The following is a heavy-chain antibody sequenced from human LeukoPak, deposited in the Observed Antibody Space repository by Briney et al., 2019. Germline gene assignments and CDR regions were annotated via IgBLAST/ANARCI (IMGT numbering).Heavy chain of an antibody. Sequence: PGGSLRLSCAASRFTLSTYWMSWVRQAPGKGLEWVAHIKQDGSQEYYVDSVKGRFTISRDSAKNSLYLQMNSLRAEDTAVYYCAKARRCGAYFCFDYWGQGTLVTVSS. CDR3: AKARRCGAYFCFDY. CDR2: IKQDGSQE. CDR1: RFTLSTYW. V-gene: IGHV3-7*01. D-gene: IGHD2/OR15-2a*01. J-gene: IGHJ4*02.